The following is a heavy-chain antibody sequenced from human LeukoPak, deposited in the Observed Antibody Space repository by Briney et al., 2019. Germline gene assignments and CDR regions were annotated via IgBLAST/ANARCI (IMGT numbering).Heavy chain of an antibody. V-gene: IGHV1-2*02. Sequence: ASVKVSCKASGYTFTGYYMHWVRQAPGQGLEWVGWINPNSGGTNYAQKFQGRVTMTRDTSISTAYMELSRLRSDDTAVYYCARAERSWTQFDYWGQGTLVTVSS. CDR3: ARAERSWTQFDY. D-gene: IGHD6-13*01. J-gene: IGHJ4*02. CDR1: GYTFTGYY. CDR2: INPNSGGT.